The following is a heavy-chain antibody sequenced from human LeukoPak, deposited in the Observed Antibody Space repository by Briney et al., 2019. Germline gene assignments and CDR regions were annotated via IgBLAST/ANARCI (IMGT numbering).Heavy chain of an antibody. CDR3: ARYDFWSGYYDY. Sequence: GGSLRLSCAASGFTFSSYWMHWVRQAPGKGLLWVSRINTDGSSTTYADSVKGRFTISRDNAKNTLYLQMNGLRAEDTAVYYCARYDFWSGYYDYWGQGTLVTVSS. J-gene: IGHJ4*02. CDR1: GFTFSSYW. D-gene: IGHD3-3*01. CDR2: INTDGSST. V-gene: IGHV3-74*01.